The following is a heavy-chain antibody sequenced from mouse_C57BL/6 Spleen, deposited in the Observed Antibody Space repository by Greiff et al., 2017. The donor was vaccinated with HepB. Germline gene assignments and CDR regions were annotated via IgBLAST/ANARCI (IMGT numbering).Heavy chain of an antibody. V-gene: IGHV10-1*01. CDR2: IRSKSNNYAT. CDR1: GFSFNTYA. Sequence: EVKLMESVGGLVQPKGSLKLSCAASGFSFNTYAMNWVRQAPGKGLEWVARIRSKSNNYATYYADSVKDRFTISRDDSESMLYLQMNNLKTEDTAMYYCVRHQFAYWGQGTLVTVSA. J-gene: IGHJ3*01. CDR3: VRHQFAY.